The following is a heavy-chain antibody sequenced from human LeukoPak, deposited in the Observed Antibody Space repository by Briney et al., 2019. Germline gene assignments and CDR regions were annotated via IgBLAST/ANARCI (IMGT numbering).Heavy chain of an antibody. Sequence: GGSLRLSCAASGFSFSNYAMSWVRQAPGKGLEWVSAVADSGGDTYTADSVKGRFTISRDNSKNTLYMQMTSLRVEDTDVYYCESGSRYSRPYYFDNWGQGTLVTVSS. CDR2: VADSGGDT. J-gene: IGHJ4*02. CDR1: GFSFSNYA. V-gene: IGHV3-23*01. D-gene: IGHD2-21*01. CDR3: ESGSRYSRPYYFDN.